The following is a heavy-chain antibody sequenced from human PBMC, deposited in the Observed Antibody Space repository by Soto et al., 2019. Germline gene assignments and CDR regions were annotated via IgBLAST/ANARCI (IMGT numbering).Heavy chain of an antibody. CDR2: IYYSGNA. D-gene: IGHD6-13*01. CDR1: GGSISSDDFY. CDR3: ARLSGSSQSWFDP. J-gene: IGHJ5*02. V-gene: IGHV4-31*03. Sequence: SETLSLTCTVSGGSISSDDFYWSWIRQHPGKGLEWIGYIYYSGNAYYNPSLKSRVTILVDTSKNQFSLKVSSVTAADTAVYYCARLSGSSQSWFDPWGQGTLVT.